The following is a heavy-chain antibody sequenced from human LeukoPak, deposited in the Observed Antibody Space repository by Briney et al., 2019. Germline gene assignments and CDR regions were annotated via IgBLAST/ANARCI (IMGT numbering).Heavy chain of an antibody. CDR2: ISGSSSNT. D-gene: IGHD2-15*01. CDR1: GFTFSDFY. CDR3: TRHPAEGDY. J-gene: IGHJ4*02. V-gene: IGHV3-11*03. Sequence: GGSLRLSCAASGFTFSDFYMSWIRQAPGKGLESISYISGSSSNTNYADSVKGRFTISRGNAKKSLYLQMNSLRAEDTAVYYCTRHPAEGDYWGQGTLVTVSS.